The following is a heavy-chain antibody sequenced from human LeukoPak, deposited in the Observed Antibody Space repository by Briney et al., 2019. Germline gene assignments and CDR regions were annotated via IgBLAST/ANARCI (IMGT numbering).Heavy chain of an antibody. D-gene: IGHD7-27*01. J-gene: IGHJ6*03. CDR2: ISGSGGST. CDR3: AKQTGGGPHLYYYYYMDV. CDR1: GFTFSSYA. V-gene: IGHV3-23*01. Sequence: GGSLRLSCAASGFTFSSYAMSWVRQAPGKGLEWVSAISGSGGSTYYADSVKGRFTISRDNSKNTLYLQMNSLRAEDTAVYYCAKQTGGGPHLYYYYYMDVWGKGTTVTVSS.